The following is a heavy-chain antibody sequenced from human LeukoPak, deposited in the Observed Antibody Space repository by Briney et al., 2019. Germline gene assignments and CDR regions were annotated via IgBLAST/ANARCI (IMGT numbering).Heavy chain of an antibody. D-gene: IGHD4-17*01. CDR1: GGSFSGYY. CDR3: ARGQMTTVTMSYFDY. Sequence: PSETLSLTCAVYGGSFSGYYWSWIRQPPGKGLEWIGEINHSGSTNYNPSLKSRVTISVDTSKNQFSLKLSSVTAADTAVYYCARGQMTTVTMSYFDYWGQGTLVTVSS. CDR2: INHSGST. J-gene: IGHJ4*02. V-gene: IGHV4-34*01.